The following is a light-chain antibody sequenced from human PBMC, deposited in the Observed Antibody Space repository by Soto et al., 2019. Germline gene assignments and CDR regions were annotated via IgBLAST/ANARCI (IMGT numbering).Light chain of an antibody. J-gene: IGLJ1*01. V-gene: IGLV2-14*01. CDR1: TSDVGGYDY. Sequence: QSALTQPASVSGSPGQSITISCTGTTSDVGGYDYVSWYQQHPGQAPKLLIYEVSNRPSGVSHRFSGSKSGNTATLTISGLQAEDEADYYCCSYTVSGTYVFGTGTKVTVL. CDR3: CSYTVSGTYV. CDR2: EVS.